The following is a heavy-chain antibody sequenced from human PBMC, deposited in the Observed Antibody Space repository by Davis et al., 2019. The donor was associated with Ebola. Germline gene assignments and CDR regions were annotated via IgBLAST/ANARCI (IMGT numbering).Heavy chain of an antibody. J-gene: IGHJ6*03. CDR1: GDSINKYF. V-gene: IGHV4-4*07. CDR3: ARDSLYSNNWDYYYMDV. D-gene: IGHD6-13*01. Sequence: PSETLSLTCSVSGDSINKYFWSWIRQPAGKGLEWIGRVYTSGDTNYNPSLKSRVTMSVDTSKNQFSLELTSVTAADTAVYFCARDSLYSNNWDYYYMDVWGKGTTVTVPS. CDR2: VYTSGDT.